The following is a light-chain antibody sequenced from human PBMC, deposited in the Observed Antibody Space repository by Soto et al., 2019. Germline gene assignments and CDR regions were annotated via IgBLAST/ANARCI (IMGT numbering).Light chain of an antibody. CDR3: QSYDNSLSGSYV. J-gene: IGLJ1*01. Sequence: QSVLTQPPSGSGAPGQRVTISCTGSDSSIGAGYDVHWYQQLPGTPPKVLIYGNSNRPSGVPDRFSASKSGTSASLAITGLQAEDEADYYCQSYDNSLSGSYVFGTGTKVTVL. V-gene: IGLV1-40*01. CDR1: DSSIGAGYD. CDR2: GNS.